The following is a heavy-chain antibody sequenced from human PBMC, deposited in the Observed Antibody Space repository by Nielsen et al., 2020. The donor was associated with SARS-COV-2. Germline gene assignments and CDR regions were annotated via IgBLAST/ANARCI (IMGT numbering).Heavy chain of an antibody. Sequence: GESLKISCAASGFTFSSYWMSWVRQAPGKGLEWVANIKQDGSEKYYVDSVKGRFTISRDNAKNSLYLQMNSLRAEDTAVYYCARDVSYYDTSGYYYYHYGMDVWGQGTTVTVSS. J-gene: IGHJ6*02. V-gene: IGHV3-7*01. CDR2: IKQDGSEK. D-gene: IGHD3-22*01. CDR1: GFTFSSYW. CDR3: ARDVSYYDTSGYYYYHYGMDV.